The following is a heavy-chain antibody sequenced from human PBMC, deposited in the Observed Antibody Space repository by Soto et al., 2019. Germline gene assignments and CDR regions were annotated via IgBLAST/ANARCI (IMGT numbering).Heavy chain of an antibody. V-gene: IGHV4-39*01. D-gene: IGHD5-18*01. CDR2: IYYSGST. CDR1: GGSISSSSYY. CDR3: ARGRGYSYGTPDY. J-gene: IGHJ4*02. Sequence: QLQLQESGPGLVKPSETLSLTCTVSGGSISSSSYYWGWIRQPPGKGLEWIGSIYYSGSTYYNPSLKSRVTISVDTSKNQFSLKLSSVTAADTAVYYCARGRGYSYGTPDYWGQGTLVTVSS.